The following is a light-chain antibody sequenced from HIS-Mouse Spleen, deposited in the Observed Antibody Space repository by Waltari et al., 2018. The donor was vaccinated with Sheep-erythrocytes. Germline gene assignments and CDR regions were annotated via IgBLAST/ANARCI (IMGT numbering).Light chain of an antibody. J-gene: IGLJ1*01. CDR1: SSDVGGYNY. CDR3: CSYAGSYNHV. Sequence: QSALTQPRSVSGSPGPSVTISCTGTSSDVGGYNYLSWYQQHPGKAPKLMNYDVSKRPSGVPDRFSGSKSGNTASLTISGLQAEDEADYYCCSYAGSYNHVFATGTKVTVL. CDR2: DVS. V-gene: IGLV2-11*01.